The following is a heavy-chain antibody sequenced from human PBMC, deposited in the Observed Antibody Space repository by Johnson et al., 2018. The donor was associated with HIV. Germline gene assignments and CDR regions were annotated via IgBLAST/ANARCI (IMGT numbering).Heavy chain of an antibody. V-gene: IGHV3-23*04. D-gene: IGHD1-26*01. CDR1: GFTFINYA. CDR3: AREGEDAFDI. J-gene: IGHJ3*02. CDR2: IGGSGTNT. Sequence: VQLVESGGGLVQPGGSLRLSCAASGFTFINYAMSWVRQAPGKGLEWVSSIGGSGTNTYYADSVKGRFTISRDNSKNTLYLQMNSLRVEDTAVYYCAREGEDAFDIWGQGTMVTVAS.